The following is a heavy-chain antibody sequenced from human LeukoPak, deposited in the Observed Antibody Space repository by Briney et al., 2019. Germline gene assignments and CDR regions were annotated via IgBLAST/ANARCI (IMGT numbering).Heavy chain of an antibody. CDR2: ISYDGSNK. D-gene: IGHD5-12*01. CDR1: GFTFSSYA. V-gene: IGHV3-30*04. CDR3: ARSVATNADY. Sequence: GGSLRLSCAASGFTFSSYAMHWVRQAPGKGLEWVAVISYDGSNKYYADSVKGRFTSSRDNSKNTLYLQMNSLRAEDTSVYYCARSVATNADYWGQGTLVTVSS. J-gene: IGHJ4*02.